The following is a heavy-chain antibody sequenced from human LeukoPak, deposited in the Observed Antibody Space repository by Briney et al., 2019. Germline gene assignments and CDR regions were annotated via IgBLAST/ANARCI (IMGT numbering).Heavy chain of an antibody. J-gene: IGHJ6*03. Sequence: PSQTLSLTCTVSGGSISSGSYYWSWIRQPAGKGLEWIGRIYTSGSTNYNPSLKSRVTISVDTSKNQFSLKLSSVTAADTAVYYCARRSSWYYYYYMDVWGKGTTVTVSS. CDR3: ARRSSWYYYYYMDV. CDR1: GGSISSGSYY. CDR2: IYTSGST. D-gene: IGHD6-13*01. V-gene: IGHV4-61*02.